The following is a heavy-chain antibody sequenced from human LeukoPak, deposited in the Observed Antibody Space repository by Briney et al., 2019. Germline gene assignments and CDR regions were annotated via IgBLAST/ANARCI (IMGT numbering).Heavy chain of an antibody. J-gene: IGHJ4*02. CDR3: VKGDHYDSGSYPDY. CDR1: GFTFSSYA. Sequence: GGSLRLSCSASGFTFSSYAMHWVRQAPGKGLEYVSAINSNGDSTYNADSVKGRFTISRDNSKNTLYLQMSSLRAEDTAVYYCVKGDHYDSGSYPDYWGQGTLVTVSS. V-gene: IGHV3-64D*06. D-gene: IGHD3-10*01. CDR2: INSNGDST.